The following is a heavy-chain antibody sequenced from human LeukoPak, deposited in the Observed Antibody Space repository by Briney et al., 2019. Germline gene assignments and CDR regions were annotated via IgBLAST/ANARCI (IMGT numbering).Heavy chain of an antibody. J-gene: IGHJ4*02. CDR1: GYTFTGYY. CDR2: INPNSGGT. Sequence: ASVKVSCKASGYTFTGYYMHWVRQAPGQGLEWMGWINPNSGGTNYAQKFQSRVTMTRDTSISTAYMELSRLRSDDTAVYYCARDPRGSSGWYFEGGYDYWGQGTLVTVSS. CDR3: ARDPRGSSGWYFEGGYDY. V-gene: IGHV1-2*02. D-gene: IGHD6-19*01.